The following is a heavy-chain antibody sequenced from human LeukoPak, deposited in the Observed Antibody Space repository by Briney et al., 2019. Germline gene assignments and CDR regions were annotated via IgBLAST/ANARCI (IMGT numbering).Heavy chain of an antibody. CDR3: ARASLAYCGGDCYYYWYFDL. V-gene: IGHV4-30-2*01. CDR2: IYHSGST. Sequence: SQTLSLTCAVSGGSISSGGYSWSWIRQPPGKGLEWIGYIYHSGSTYYNPSLKSRVTISVDRSKNQFSLKLSSVTAADTAVYYCARASLAYCGGDCYYYWYFDLWGRGTLVTVSS. CDR1: GGSISSGGYS. D-gene: IGHD2-21*02. J-gene: IGHJ2*01.